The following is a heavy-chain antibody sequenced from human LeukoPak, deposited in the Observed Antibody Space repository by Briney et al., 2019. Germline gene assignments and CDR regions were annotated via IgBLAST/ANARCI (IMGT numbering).Heavy chain of an antibody. CDR2: IIPIFGTA. Sequence: SVKVSCKASGGTFSSCAISWVRQAPGQGLEWMGGIIPIFGTANYAQKFQGRVTITADESTSTAYMELSSLRSEDTAVYYCALRVIVGATTDYYYYGMDVWGQGTTVTVSS. CDR1: GGTFSSCA. CDR3: ALRVIVGATTDYYYYGMDV. D-gene: IGHD1-26*01. J-gene: IGHJ6*02. V-gene: IGHV1-69*01.